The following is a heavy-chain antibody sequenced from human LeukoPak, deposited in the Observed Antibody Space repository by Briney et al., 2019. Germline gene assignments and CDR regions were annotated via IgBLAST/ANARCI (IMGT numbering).Heavy chain of an antibody. CDR2: ISHSGST. V-gene: IGHV4-34*01. D-gene: IGHD3-10*01. CDR3: AKSNGYGLVDI. J-gene: IGHJ3*02. CDR1: GGSFSAYY. Sequence: TSETLSLTCAVYGGSFSAYYWSWIRQPPGKGLEWIGEISHSGSTNYNPSLKSRVTISLDTSRNQFSLKLNSVTAADTAVYYCAKSNGYGLVDIWGQGTMVTVSS.